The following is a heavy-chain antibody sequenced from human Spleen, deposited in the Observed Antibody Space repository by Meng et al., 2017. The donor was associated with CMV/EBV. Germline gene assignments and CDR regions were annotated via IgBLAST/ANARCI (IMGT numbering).Heavy chain of an antibody. D-gene: IGHD3-16*01. CDR1: GGSISSGVYY. Sequence: CSVSGGSISSGVYYWSWIRLHPGKGLEWLAHISYRGVTDYNPSLESRVTMSADTSKNQFSLTLTSVTAADTAVYYCARDGALGVFDYWGQGTLVTVSS. CDR2: ISYRGVT. CDR3: ARDGALGVFDY. J-gene: IGHJ4*02. V-gene: IGHV4-31*03.